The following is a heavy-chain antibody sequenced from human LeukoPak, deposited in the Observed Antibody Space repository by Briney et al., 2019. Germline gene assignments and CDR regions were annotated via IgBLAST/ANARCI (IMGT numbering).Heavy chain of an antibody. J-gene: IGHJ6*02. CDR1: GFSSGTFG. D-gene: IGHD3-10*01. CDR2: IWYDGGNK. V-gene: IGHV3-33*01. CDR3: ARDRMVRGPRSFYYNGVDV. Sequence: GGSLRLSCAASGFSSGTFGLHWVRQAPGKGLEWVAVIWYDGGNKYYADSVKGRFTISRDDSKSTLYLQMNSPRAEDTAVYYCARDRMVRGPRSFYYNGVDVWGQGTTVTVSS.